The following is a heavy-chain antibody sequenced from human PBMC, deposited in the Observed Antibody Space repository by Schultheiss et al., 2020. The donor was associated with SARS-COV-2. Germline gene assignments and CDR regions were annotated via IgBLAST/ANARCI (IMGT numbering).Heavy chain of an antibody. Sequence: APVKVSCKASGYTFTSYGISWVRQATGQGLEWMGWMNPNSGNTGYAQKFQGRVTMTRNTSISTAYMELSSLRSEDTAVYYCARGYADYRCYFDYWGQGTLVTVSS. CDR1: GYTFTSYG. CDR2: MNPNSGNT. J-gene: IGHJ4*02. CDR3: ARGYADYRCYFDY. D-gene: IGHD4-17*01. V-gene: IGHV1-8*02.